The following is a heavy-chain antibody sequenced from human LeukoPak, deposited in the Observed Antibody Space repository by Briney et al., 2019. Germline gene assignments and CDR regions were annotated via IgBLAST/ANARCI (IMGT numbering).Heavy chain of an antibody. J-gene: IGHJ4*02. D-gene: IGHD1-1*01. CDR2: ISNSGNSI. CDR3: ARDHDFALDY. CDR1: GFTFSSYS. Sequence: WGSLRLTCAASGFTFSSYSMNWVRQPPGKGLEWVSYISNSGNSIYYADSVKGRFTISRDNAKNSLDLQMSSLRDEDTAVYYCARDHDFALDYWGQGTLGTASS. V-gene: IGHV3-48*02.